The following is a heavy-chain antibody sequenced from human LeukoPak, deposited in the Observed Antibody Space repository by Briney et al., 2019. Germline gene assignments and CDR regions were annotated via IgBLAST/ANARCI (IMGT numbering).Heavy chain of an antibody. CDR2: ISGSGSTI. D-gene: IGHD2-2*01. Sequence: PGGSLRLSCAASGFTFSSYEMNWVRQAPGKGLEWVSYISGSGSTIYYADSVKGRFTISRDNAKNSLYLQMNSLRAEDTAVYYCARVRGYCSSTSCYDDYWGQGTLVTVSS. V-gene: IGHV3-48*03. J-gene: IGHJ4*02. CDR1: GFTFSSYE. CDR3: ARVRGYCSSTSCYDDY.